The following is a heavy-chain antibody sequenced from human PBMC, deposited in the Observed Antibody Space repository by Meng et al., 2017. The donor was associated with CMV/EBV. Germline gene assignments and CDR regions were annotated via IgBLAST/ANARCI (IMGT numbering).Heavy chain of an antibody. Sequence: TSYWIGWVRQMPGKGLEWMGIIYPGDSDTRYSQSFQGQVTISADKSISTAYLQWSSLKASDTAMYYCARSGCSSTSCYQGYYYGMDVWGQGTTVTVSS. D-gene: IGHD2-2*01. V-gene: IGHV5-51*01. CDR2: IYPGDSDT. J-gene: IGHJ6*02. CDR1: TSYW. CDR3: ARSGCSSTSCYQGYYYGMDV.